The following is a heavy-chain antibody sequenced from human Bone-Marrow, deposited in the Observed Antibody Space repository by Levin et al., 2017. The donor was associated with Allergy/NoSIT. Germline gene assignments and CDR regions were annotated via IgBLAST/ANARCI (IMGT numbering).Heavy chain of an antibody. CDR1: GFTVSSNY. J-gene: IGHJ4*02. D-gene: IGHD4-17*01. CDR2: IYSHGGT. CDR3: ARDREDYGDYAFDY. V-gene: IGHV3-53*01. Sequence: PGGSLRLSCAASGFTVSSNYMNWVRQAPGKGLEWVSVIYSHGGTSYADSVKGRFTISRDSSKNTLYLQMNSLRAEDTAVYYCARDREDYGDYAFDYWGQGTLVTVSS.